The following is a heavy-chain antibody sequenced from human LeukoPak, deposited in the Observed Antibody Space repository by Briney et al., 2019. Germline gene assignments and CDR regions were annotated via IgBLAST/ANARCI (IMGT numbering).Heavy chain of an antibody. J-gene: IGHJ4*02. CDR3: ARLPYYYDSSGRGRWYYFDY. D-gene: IGHD3-22*01. CDR1: GFTFSDHY. CDR2: TRNKANSYTT. Sequence: PGGSLRLSCAASGFTFSDHYMDWVRQAPGKGLEWVGRTRNKANSYTTEYAASVKGRFTISRDDSKNSLYLQMNSLKTEDTDVYYCARLPYYYDSSGRGRWYYFDYWGQGTLVTVSS. V-gene: IGHV3-72*01.